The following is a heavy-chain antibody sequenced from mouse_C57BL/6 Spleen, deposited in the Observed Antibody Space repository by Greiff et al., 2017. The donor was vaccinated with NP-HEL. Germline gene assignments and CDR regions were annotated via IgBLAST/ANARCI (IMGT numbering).Heavy chain of an antibody. J-gene: IGHJ4*01. CDR1: GYTFTSYW. D-gene: IGHD3-2*02. Sequence: QVQLQQPGAELVKPGASVKLSCKASGYTFTSYWMHWVKQRPGRGLEWIGRIDPNSGGTKYNEKFKSKATMTVDKPSSTAYMQLSSLRSEASAVYYCARRGTAQAFYAMDDWGQGTSVTVSS. CDR2: IDPNSGGT. V-gene: IGHV1-72*01. CDR3: ARRGTAQAFYAMDD.